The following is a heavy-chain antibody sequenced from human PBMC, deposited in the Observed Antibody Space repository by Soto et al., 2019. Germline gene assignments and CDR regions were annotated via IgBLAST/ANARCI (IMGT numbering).Heavy chain of an antibody. CDR1: GFTLSVYI. CDR3: VRKGGYFPNGYLDS. D-gene: IGHD3-22*01. Sequence: SLRLYCSASGFTLSVYIMHWGRQAPGKGLEWVSCIGRTSTDTYYADSLKGRFTISRDNAKNSVYLQINSLRVEDTAVYYCVRKGGYFPNGYLDSWGQGTLVTVSS. CDR2: IGRTSTDT. V-gene: IGHV3-48*01. J-gene: IGHJ4*02.